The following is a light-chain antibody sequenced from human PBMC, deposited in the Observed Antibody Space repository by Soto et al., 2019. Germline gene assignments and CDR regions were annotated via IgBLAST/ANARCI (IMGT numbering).Light chain of an antibody. J-gene: IGKJ5*01. Sequence: EIVLTQSPATLSLSPGERATLSCRASQSVSSYLAWYQQKPGQAPRLLIYGAYSRAPGVPDRFSGSGSGTDFTLTISRMEPEDFAVYYCQQYGTSLITFGQGTRLEIK. CDR2: GAY. CDR1: QSVSSY. V-gene: IGKV3-20*01. CDR3: QQYGTSLIT.